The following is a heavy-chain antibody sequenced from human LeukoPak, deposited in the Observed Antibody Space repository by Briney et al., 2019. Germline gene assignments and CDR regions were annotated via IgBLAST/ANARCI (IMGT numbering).Heavy chain of an antibody. Sequence: ASVKVSCKASGGTYSSTSISWVRQAPGQWLELMGRTIPIFGTANYAQKFQGRVTITADESTRTAYMKLSSLRSEDTAVYYCARPAGYQLPNEMFLYYWGQGTLVTVSS. J-gene: IGHJ4*02. CDR1: GGTYSSTS. V-gene: IGHV1-69*13. CDR2: TIPIFGTA. D-gene: IGHD2-2*01. CDR3: ARPAGYQLPNEMFLYY.